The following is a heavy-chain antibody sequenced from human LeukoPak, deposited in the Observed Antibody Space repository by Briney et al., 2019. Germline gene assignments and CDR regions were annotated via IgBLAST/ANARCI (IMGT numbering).Heavy chain of an antibody. V-gene: IGHV3-21*04. CDR1: GFTFSSYS. J-gene: IGHJ5*02. CDR3: AKDIGRGSGWYDNWFDP. Sequence: GGSLRLSCAASGFTFSSYSMNWVRQAPGKGLEWVSSISSSSSYIYYADSVKGRFTISRDNAKNSLYLQMNSLRAEDTALYYCAKDIGRGSGWYDNWFDPWGQGTLVTVSS. D-gene: IGHD6-19*01. CDR2: ISSSSSYI.